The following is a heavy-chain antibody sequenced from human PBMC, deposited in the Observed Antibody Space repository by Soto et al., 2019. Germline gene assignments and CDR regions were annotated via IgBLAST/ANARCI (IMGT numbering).Heavy chain of an antibody. V-gene: IGHV4-30-4*01. Sequence: KPSETLSLTCSVSGDSISTVDYFWAWIRQPPGQALEYIGYIYKSTTTYYNPSFESRVAISLDTSNSQFSLTVTSVTAADTAVYFCGRGRYCLTGRCFPNWFDSWGQGTLVTVSS. CDR1: GDSISTVDYF. CDR2: IYKSTTT. CDR3: GRGRYCLTGRCFPNWFDS. D-gene: IGHD2-15*01. J-gene: IGHJ5*01.